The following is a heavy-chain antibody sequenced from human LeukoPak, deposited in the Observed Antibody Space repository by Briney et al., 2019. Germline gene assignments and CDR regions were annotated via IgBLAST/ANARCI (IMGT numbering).Heavy chain of an antibody. D-gene: IGHD1-26*01. V-gene: IGHV3-64D*06. CDR2: ISRNGGST. CDR1: GFTFSSYG. Sequence: GGSLRLSCAASGFTFSSYGMHWVRQAPGKGLEYVSAISRNGGSTYYADSVKGRFTISRDNSNNTLHLQVSSLRVEDTAVYYCVRGKWDYFFDYWGQGTLVTVSS. CDR3: VRGKWDYFFDY. J-gene: IGHJ4*02.